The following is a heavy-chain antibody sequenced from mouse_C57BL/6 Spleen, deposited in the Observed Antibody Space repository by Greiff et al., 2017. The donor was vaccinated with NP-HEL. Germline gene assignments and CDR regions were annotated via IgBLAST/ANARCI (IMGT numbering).Heavy chain of an antibody. V-gene: IGHV14-2*01. J-gene: IGHJ2*01. D-gene: IGHD2-1*01. Sequence: VQLQQSGAELVKPGASVKLSCTASGFNIKDYYMHWVKQRTEKGLEWIGRIDPEDGATNYAPKFQGKATMTADPSSNTAYLQLSSLTSEDTAVYYCARYGTFDYWGQGTTLTVSS. CDR2: IDPEDGAT. CDR1: GFNIKDYY. CDR3: ARYGTFDY.